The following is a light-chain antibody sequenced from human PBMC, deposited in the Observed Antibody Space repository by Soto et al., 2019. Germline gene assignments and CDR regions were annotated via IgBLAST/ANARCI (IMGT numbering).Light chain of an antibody. CDR1: SSNIGAGYR. CDR2: ATN. J-gene: IGLJ2*01. Sequence: QSVLTQPPAVSGAPGQRATISCTGSSSNIGAGYRVHWYQQLPGAAPKLLIYATNNRPSGVPDRFSGSQSDTSASLAITGLQAEDEAVYFCQTVDTSLSVVFGGGTKLTVL. CDR3: QTVDTSLSVV. V-gene: IGLV1-40*01.